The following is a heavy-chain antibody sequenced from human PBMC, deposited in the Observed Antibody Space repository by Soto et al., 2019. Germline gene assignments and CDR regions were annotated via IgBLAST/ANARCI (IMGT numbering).Heavy chain of an antibody. D-gene: IGHD5-12*01. CDR3: AKERGPLRGGSPFDY. Sequence: GESLKISCAASGFTFSSYAMSWVRQAPGKGLEWVSAISGSGGSTYYADSVKGRFTISRDNSKNTLYLQMNSLRAEDTAVYYCAKERGPLRGGSPFDYWGQGTLVTVSS. CDR2: ISGSGGST. CDR1: GFTFSSYA. V-gene: IGHV3-23*01. J-gene: IGHJ4*02.